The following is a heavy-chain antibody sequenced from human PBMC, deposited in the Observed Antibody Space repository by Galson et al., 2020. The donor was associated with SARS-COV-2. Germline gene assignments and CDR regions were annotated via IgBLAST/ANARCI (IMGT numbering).Heavy chain of an antibody. V-gene: IGHV3-30*04. CDR3: VREGYYDNSGFKGLDY. Sequence: GGSLRLSCAAFEFAFSSYAMHWVRQAPGKGLEWVAVISYNGGFEDYADSVKGRFTISRDNSKNTLDLQMSSLRTEDTAVYYCVREGYYDNSGFKGLDYWGQGTLVTVSS. CDR2: ISYNGGFE. J-gene: IGHJ4*02. CDR1: EFAFSSYA. D-gene: IGHD3-22*01.